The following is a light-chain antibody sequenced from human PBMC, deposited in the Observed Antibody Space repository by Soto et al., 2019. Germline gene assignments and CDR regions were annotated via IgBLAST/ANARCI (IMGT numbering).Light chain of an antibody. CDR2: DAS. J-gene: IGKJ1*01. CDR3: QQYSTYTPRT. Sequence: DIHMPQSPSTLSASVGDRVTITCRASQSISSWLAWYQQKPGKAPKLLIYDASSLESGVPSRFSGSGSGTEFTLTISSLQPDDFATYYCQQYSTYTPRTFGQGTKVDIK. CDR1: QSISSW. V-gene: IGKV1-5*01.